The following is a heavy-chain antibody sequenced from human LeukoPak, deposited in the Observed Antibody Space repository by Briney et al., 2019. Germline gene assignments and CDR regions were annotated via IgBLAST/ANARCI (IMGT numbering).Heavy chain of an antibody. CDR1: GFTFSDHY. Sequence: PGGSLRLSCAASGFTFSDHYMDWVRQAPGKGLEWVSAISGSGGSTYYADSVKGRFTISRDNSKNTLYLQMNSLRAEDTAVYYCAKVGAMVHFDCWGQGTLVTVSS. V-gene: IGHV3-23*01. D-gene: IGHD5-18*01. J-gene: IGHJ4*02. CDR2: ISGSGGST. CDR3: AKVGAMVHFDC.